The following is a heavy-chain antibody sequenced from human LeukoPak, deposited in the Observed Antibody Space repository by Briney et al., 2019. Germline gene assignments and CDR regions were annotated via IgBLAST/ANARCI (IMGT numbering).Heavy chain of an antibody. D-gene: IGHD3-22*01. CDR1: GFTFSDYN. J-gene: IGHJ3*02. Sequence: GGSLRLSCAASGFTFSDYNVNWVRQAPGKGLEWVSFISSSSVSKFYADSVKGRFTISRDNARNSLYLQMNSLRAEDTAVYYCARIEDYYDSSGYYYGSAFDIWGQGTMVTVSS. CDR3: ARIEDYYDSSGYYYGSAFDI. V-gene: IGHV3-21*01. CDR2: ISSSSVSK.